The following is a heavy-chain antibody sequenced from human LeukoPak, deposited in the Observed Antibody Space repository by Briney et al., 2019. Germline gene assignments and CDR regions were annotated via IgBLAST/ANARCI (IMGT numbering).Heavy chain of an antibody. J-gene: IGHJ4*02. V-gene: IGHV1-46*01. Sequence: ASVKVSCKASGYTFTSYYMHWVRQAPGQGLEWMGIINPSGGSTSYAQKFQGRVTMTRDTSTSTAYMELSSRRSEDTAVYYCAREGGTTVTPFDYWGQGTLVTVSS. D-gene: IGHD4-17*01. CDR1: GYTFTSYY. CDR2: INPSGGST. CDR3: AREGGTTVTPFDY.